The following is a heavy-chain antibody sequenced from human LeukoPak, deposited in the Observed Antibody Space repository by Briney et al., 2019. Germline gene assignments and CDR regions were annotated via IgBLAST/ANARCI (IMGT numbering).Heavy chain of an antibody. Sequence: GGSLRLSCAASGFTFSNSGMHWVRQAPGKGLEWVLHISTSGNIIHYADSVKGRFTISRDNAKNSLYLQMNSLRAEDTAVYYCARVATIGRGWFDPWGQGTLVTVSS. CDR3: ARVATIGRGWFDP. V-gene: IGHV3-48*04. CDR2: ISTSGNII. J-gene: IGHJ5*02. CDR1: GFTFSNSG. D-gene: IGHD5-12*01.